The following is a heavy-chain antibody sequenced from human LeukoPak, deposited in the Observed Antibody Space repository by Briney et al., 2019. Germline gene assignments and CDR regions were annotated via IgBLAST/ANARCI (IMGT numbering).Heavy chain of an antibody. J-gene: IGHJ4*02. CDR2: IWYDGSGK. CDR3: ARDISSTTVTTFDY. Sequence: PGRSLRLSCAASEFTFTSYWMHWVRQAPGKGLEWVAVIWYDGSGKYYADSVKVRFTISRDNSRNTLYLQMNSLGVEDTSVYDCARDISSTTVTTFDYWGQGTLVTVSS. CDR1: EFTFTSYW. V-gene: IGHV3-33*08. D-gene: IGHD4-11*01.